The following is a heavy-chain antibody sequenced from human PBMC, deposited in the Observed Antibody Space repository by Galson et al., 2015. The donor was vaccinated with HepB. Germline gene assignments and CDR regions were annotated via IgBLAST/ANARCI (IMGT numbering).Heavy chain of an antibody. CDR2: IYWDDDK. Sequence: PALVKPTQTLTLTCTFSGFSLSTSGMCVSWIRQPPGKALEWLALIYWDDDKRYSPSLKSRLTITKDTSKNQVVLTMTNMDPVDTATYYCAHFGPGYSSGWDFDYWGQGTLVTVSS. CDR1: GFSLSTSGMC. CDR3: AHFGPGYSSGWDFDY. J-gene: IGHJ4*02. D-gene: IGHD6-19*01. V-gene: IGHV2-5*08.